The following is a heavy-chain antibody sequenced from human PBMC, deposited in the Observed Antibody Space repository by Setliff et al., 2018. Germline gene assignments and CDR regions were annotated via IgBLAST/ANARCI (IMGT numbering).Heavy chain of an antibody. CDR3: AREQWLDPPGYYYMDV. Sequence: SETMSLTCTVSGGSISSYYWSWIRQPAGKGLEWIGHIYIGGSANYNPSLKSRVTMSIDTSKNQFSLKLNSVTAADMAVYYCAREQWLDPPGYYYMDVWAKGTTVTVSS. CDR2: IYIGGSA. CDR1: GGSISSYY. J-gene: IGHJ6*03. V-gene: IGHV4-4*07. D-gene: IGHD6-19*01.